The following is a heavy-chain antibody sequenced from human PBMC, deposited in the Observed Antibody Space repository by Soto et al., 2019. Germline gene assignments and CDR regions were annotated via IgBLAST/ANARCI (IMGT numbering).Heavy chain of an antibody. Sequence: GASGKFSFQASGGTCSSYAISCVRQAPGQGLEWMGGIIPIFGTANYAQKFQGRVTITADESTSTAYMELSSLRSEDTAVYYCARGGYSGSSYYYYGMDVWGQGTTVTVSS. CDR1: GGTCSSYA. CDR2: IIPIFGTA. CDR3: ARGGYSGSSYYYYGMDV. D-gene: IGHD1-26*01. J-gene: IGHJ6*02. V-gene: IGHV1-69*13.